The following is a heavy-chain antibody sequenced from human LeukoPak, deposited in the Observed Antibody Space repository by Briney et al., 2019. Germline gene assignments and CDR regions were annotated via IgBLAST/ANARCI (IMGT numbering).Heavy chain of an antibody. J-gene: IGHJ1*01. V-gene: IGHV3-7*01. Sequence: GGSLRLSCAVSGLSFNTVWMNWLRQAPGKGLEWVAHIKEDGTETYYVDSVKGRVTISRDNARNSVYLQMNILRAEDTAVYFCAIVPWTMASHWGQGTLVTVSS. CDR1: GLSFNTVW. CDR2: IKEDGTET. D-gene: IGHD2-2*01. CDR3: AIVPWTMASH.